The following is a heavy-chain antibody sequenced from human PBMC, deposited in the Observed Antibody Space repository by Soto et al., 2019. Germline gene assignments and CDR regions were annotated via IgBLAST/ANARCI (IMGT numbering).Heavy chain of an antibody. Sequence: ASVKVSCKASGYTFTGYYMHWVRQAPGQGLEWMGWINPNSGGTNYAQKFQGWVTMTRDTSISTAYMELSRLRSDDTAVYYCARGGPYDYSKGGSSYYYYGMDVWGQGTTVTVSS. V-gene: IGHV1-2*04. J-gene: IGHJ6*02. D-gene: IGHD4-4*01. CDR1: GYTFTGYY. CDR3: ARGGPYDYSKGGSSYYYYGMDV. CDR2: INPNSGGT.